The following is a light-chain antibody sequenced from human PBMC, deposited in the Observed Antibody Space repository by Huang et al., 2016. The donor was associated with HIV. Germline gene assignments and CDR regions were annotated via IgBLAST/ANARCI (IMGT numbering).Light chain of an antibody. V-gene: IGKV3-20*01. J-gene: IGKJ4*02. CDR1: QSVSNNY. Sequence: EIVLTQSPGTLSLSPGERATLPCRASQSVSNNYLAWYQRKPGQAPRLLIYGASSGATCIPDRFSSSRCETGFTVTISRLEPEDFAVYFCQQYGTLRTFGGGTKVEIK. CDR2: GAS. CDR3: QQYGTLRT.